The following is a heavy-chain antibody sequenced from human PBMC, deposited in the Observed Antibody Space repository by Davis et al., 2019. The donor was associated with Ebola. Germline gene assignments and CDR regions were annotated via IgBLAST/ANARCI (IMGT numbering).Heavy chain of an antibody. V-gene: IGHV1-18*04. CDR1: GYTFTSYG. CDR3: ARAVRYPVVVTRSSRKYYFDY. J-gene: IGHJ4*02. Sequence: ASVKVSCKASGYTFTSYGISWVRQAPGQGLEWMGWISAYNGNTNYAQKLQGRVTITRDTSASTAYMELSSLRSEDTAVYYCARAVRYPVVVTRSSRKYYFDYWGQGARVTVSS. D-gene: IGHD2-2*01. CDR2: ISAYNGNT.